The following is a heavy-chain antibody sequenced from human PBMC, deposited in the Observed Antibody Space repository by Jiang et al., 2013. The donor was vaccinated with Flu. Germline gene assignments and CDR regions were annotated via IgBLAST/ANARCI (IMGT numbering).Heavy chain of an antibody. CDR3: ARHRLMVYAIPARDAFDI. V-gene: IGHV4-39*01. CDR1: GGSISSSSYY. J-gene: IGHJ3*02. CDR2: IYYSGST. D-gene: IGHD2-8*01. Sequence: GSGLVKPSETLSLTCTVSGGSISSSSYYWGWIRQPPGKGLEWIGSIYYSGSTYYNPSLKSRVTISVDTSKNQFSLKLSSVTAADTAVYYCARHRLMVYAIPARDAFDIWGQGTMVTV.